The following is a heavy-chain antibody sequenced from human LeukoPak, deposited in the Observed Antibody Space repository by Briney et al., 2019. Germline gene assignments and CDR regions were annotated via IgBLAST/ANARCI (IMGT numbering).Heavy chain of an antibody. Sequence: GGSLRLSCAASGFTFSDYYMSWIRQAPGKGLEWASYISSSGSTIYYADSVKGRFTISRDNAKNSLYLQMNSLRAEDTAAYYCARVYQYYYDSSLLYWGQGTLVTVSS. CDR3: ARVYQYYYDSSLLY. CDR2: ISSSGSTI. V-gene: IGHV3-11*04. CDR1: GFTFSDYY. J-gene: IGHJ4*02. D-gene: IGHD3-22*01.